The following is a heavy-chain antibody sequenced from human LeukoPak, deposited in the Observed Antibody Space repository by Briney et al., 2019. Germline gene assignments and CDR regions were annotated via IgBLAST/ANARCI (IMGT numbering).Heavy chain of an antibody. D-gene: IGHD3-16*01. CDR1: GGSISSYY. Sequence: PSETLSLTCTVSGGSISSYYWSWIRQPPGKGLQWIGYIYYSGSTNYNPSLKSRVTISVDTSKNQFSLKLSSVTAADTAVYYCARGVGGATTFFAYWRQGTLVTVSS. V-gene: IGHV4-59*01. J-gene: IGHJ4*02. CDR2: IYYSGST. CDR3: ARGVGGATTFFAY.